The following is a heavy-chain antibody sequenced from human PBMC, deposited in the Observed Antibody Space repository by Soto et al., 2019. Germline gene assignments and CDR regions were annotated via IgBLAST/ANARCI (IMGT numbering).Heavy chain of an antibody. Sequence: QVSLVQSGAEEKKPGASVEVSCKASGYTFTSYAMHWVRQAPGQSLEWMGWINTGNGNTKYSQKFQGRVTITRDTSATADYMELSSLRSEDTAVYYCAREGYSYEGMDVWGQGTTVTVSS. V-gene: IGHV1-3*05. CDR3: AREGYSYEGMDV. D-gene: IGHD5-18*01. J-gene: IGHJ6*02. CDR1: GYTFTSYA. CDR2: INTGNGNT.